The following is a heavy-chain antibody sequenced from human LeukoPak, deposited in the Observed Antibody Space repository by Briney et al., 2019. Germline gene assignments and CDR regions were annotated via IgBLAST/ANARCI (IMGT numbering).Heavy chain of an antibody. V-gene: IGHV2-70*12. Sequence: ESGPTLVNPTQTLTLTCTFSGFSLNTRAMCVSWIRQPPGKALEWLAFIDWSNDKYYSASLKTRLTISKDTSKNQVVLTMTNTDPVDTATYYCASGLSWNFDYWGQGTLVTVSS. J-gene: IGHJ4*02. D-gene: IGHD2-15*01. CDR3: ASGLSWNFDY. CDR1: GFSLNTRAMC. CDR2: IDWSNDK.